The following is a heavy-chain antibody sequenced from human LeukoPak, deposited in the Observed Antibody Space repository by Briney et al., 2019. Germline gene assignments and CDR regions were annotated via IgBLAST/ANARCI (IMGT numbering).Heavy chain of an antibody. CDR1: GDTFSSYA. CDR3: ARDREGGSRDSRVGYYGMDV. D-gene: IGHD1-26*01. J-gene: IGHJ6*01. V-gene: IGHV1-69*04. CDR2: IIPIRGIA. Sequence: ASVKVSCKASGDTFSSYAINWVRQAPGQGLEWMGRIIPIRGIANYAQKFQGRVTITADKSTSTTYMELSSLRSEDTAVYYCARDREGGSRDSRVGYYGMDVGGQGATVTVSS.